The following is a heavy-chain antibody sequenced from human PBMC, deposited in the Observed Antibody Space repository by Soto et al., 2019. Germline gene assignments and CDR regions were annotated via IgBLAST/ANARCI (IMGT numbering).Heavy chain of an antibody. V-gene: IGHV3-7*04. J-gene: IGHJ3*02. Sequence: EVQLVESGGGLVQPGGSLRLSFEASGLTFSSYWMSWVRQAPGKGLEWVAIIKEDGTEIYYVDSVKGRFTISRDNAKNSLYLQMNSLRAEDTAVYYCARDGDGYNRVAFDIWGQGTMVTVSS. CDR1: GLTFSSYW. D-gene: IGHD5-12*01. CDR2: IKEDGTEI. CDR3: ARDGDGYNRVAFDI.